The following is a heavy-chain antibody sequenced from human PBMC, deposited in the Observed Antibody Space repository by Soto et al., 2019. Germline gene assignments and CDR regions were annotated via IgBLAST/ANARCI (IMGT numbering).Heavy chain of an antibody. Sequence: GASVKVSCKASGGTFSSYAISRVRQAPGQGLEWMGGIIPIFGTANYAHKFQGRVTITADKSTSPTYMELSSVGCDDTAVYYYARDRFSAPMDCSGRSCYLDYYYCMEVSGQGTTVTVSS. CDR2: IIPIFGTA. D-gene: IGHD2-15*01. CDR3: ARDRFSAPMDCSGRSCYLDYYYCMEV. J-gene: IGHJ6*02. V-gene: IGHV1-69*06. CDR1: GGTFSSYA.